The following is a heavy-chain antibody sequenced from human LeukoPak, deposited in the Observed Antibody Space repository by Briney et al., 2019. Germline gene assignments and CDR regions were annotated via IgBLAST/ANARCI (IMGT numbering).Heavy chain of an antibody. J-gene: IGHJ4*02. CDR1: GYTFTSYD. D-gene: IGHD3-9*01. Sequence: GASVKVSCKXSGYTFTSYDINWVRQTTGQGLEWMGWMNPNSGNTGYAQKFQGRVTMTRNTSISTAYMELSSLRSEDTAVYYCARGHYDILTYLYYFDYWGQGTLVTVSS. CDR3: ARGHYDILTYLYYFDY. V-gene: IGHV1-8*01. CDR2: MNPNSGNT.